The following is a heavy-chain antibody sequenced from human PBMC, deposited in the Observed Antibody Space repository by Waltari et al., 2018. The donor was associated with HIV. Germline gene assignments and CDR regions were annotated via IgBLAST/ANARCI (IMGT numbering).Heavy chain of an antibody. CDR1: GGSSSNYY. Sequence: QVQLQQWGTGLLKPSETLSLTCAVQGGSSSNYYWSWIRQPPGKGLGWIAEINHSGRTNYNPSLKSRLTIAVDTSKTQFSVKLTSVSAADTAVYFCARGQYGPGSREDYCGQGTLVTVAS. CDR3: ARGQYGPGSREDY. D-gene: IGHD3-10*01. J-gene: IGHJ4*02. CDR2: INHSGRT. V-gene: IGHV4-34*02.